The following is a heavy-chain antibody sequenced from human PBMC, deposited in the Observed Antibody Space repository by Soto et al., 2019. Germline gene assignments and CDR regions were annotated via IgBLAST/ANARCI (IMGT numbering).Heavy chain of an antibody. J-gene: IGHJ5*01. Sequence: EVQLVETGGGLIQPGGSLRLSCAASGFTVSSNFMNWVRQAPGKGLEWVSVIYSGGSTYYAASVKGRFTISRDNSKNTLYLHMNSLRVEDTAVYYCVGKWFDFWGQGTLVTVSS. CDR1: GFTVSSNF. CDR3: VGKWFDF. CDR2: IYSGGST. V-gene: IGHV3-53*02.